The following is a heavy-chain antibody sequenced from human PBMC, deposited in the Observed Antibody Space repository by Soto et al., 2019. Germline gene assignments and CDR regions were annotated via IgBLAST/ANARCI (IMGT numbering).Heavy chain of an antibody. CDR3: VRGYSSGSHLGY. V-gene: IGHV3-48*03. J-gene: IGHJ4*02. CDR2: ISDTGTK. CDR1: GFTFSSSE. Sequence: GGSLRLSCVASGFTFSSSEMNWVRQVPGKGLEWVSYISDTGTKYYADSVKGRFTISRDNAKNSVYLQMNSLRAEDVAVYYCVRGYSSGSHLGYWGQGSLATVSS. D-gene: IGHD6-19*01.